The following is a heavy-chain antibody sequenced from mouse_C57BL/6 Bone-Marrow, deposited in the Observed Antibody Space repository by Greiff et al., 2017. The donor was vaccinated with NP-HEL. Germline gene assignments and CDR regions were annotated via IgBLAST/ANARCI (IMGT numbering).Heavy chain of an antibody. V-gene: IGHV5-6*01. D-gene: IGHD3-2*02. CDR1: GFTFSSYG. J-gene: IGHJ3*01. Sequence: DVQLVESGGDLVKPGGSLKLSCAASGFTFSSYGMSWVRQTPDKRLEWVATISSGGSYTYYPDSVKGRFTLSRDNAKNTLYLQMSSLKSEDTAMYYCARQLRLRFAYWGKGTLVTVSA. CDR2: ISSGGSYT. CDR3: ARQLRLRFAY.